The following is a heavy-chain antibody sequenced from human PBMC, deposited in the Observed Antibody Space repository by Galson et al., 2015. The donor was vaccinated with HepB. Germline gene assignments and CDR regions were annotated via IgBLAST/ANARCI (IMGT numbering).Heavy chain of an antibody. CDR1: GYTFTSYY. Sequence: SVKVSCKASGYTFTSYYMHWVRQAPGQGLEWMGIINPSGGSTSYAQKFQGRVTMTRDTSTSTVYMELSSLRSEDTAVYYCARGLRITIFGVVNAVFDIWGQGTMVTVSS. CDR2: INPSGGST. CDR3: ARGLRITIFGVVNAVFDI. J-gene: IGHJ3*02. V-gene: IGHV1-46*01. D-gene: IGHD3-3*01.